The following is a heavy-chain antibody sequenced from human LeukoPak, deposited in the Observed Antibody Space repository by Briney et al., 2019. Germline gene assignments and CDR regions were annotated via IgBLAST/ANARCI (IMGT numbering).Heavy chain of an antibody. J-gene: IGHJ4*02. Sequence: PGGYLRLSCAASGFSLSNYWMNWVRQAPGKGLEWVANIKQDGSEKNYVDSVKGRFSISRDNAKNSLILQMNSLRDEDTDVYYCARGVWAPFDSWGQGTLVSVSS. CDR1: GFSLSNYW. CDR2: IKQDGSEK. D-gene: IGHD7-27*01. V-gene: IGHV3-7*01. CDR3: ARGVWAPFDS.